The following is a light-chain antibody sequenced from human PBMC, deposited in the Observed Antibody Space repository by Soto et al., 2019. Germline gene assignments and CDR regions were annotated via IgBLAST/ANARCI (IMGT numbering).Light chain of an antibody. V-gene: IGKV3-20*01. Sequence: EIVLTQSPGTLSLSPGERATLSCRASQSVYSSSLAWYQQKPGQAPRLLIYGVSIRATGIPDRFSGSGSGTDFTLTISRLEPDDFAVYYCQQYGSSPSTFGRGTKVEIK. CDR3: QQYGSSPST. CDR1: QSVYSSS. J-gene: IGKJ2*01. CDR2: GVS.